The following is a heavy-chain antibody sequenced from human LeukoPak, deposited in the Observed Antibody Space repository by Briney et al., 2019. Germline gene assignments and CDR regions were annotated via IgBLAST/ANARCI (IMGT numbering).Heavy chain of an antibody. J-gene: IGHJ4*02. D-gene: IGHD3-22*01. CDR1: GFTFDDYG. CDR3: AKSQEDDSSGYYYSNFDY. V-gene: IGHV3-23*01. Sequence: GGSLRLSCAASGFTFDDYGMSWVRQAPGKGLGWVSAISGSGGSTSYADSVKGRFTISRDNSKNTLYLQMNSLRVEDTAVYYCAKSQEDDSSGYYYSNFDYWGQGTLVTVSS. CDR2: ISGSGGST.